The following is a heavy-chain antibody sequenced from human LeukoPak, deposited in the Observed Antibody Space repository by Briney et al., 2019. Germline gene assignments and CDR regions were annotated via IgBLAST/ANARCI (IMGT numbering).Heavy chain of an antibody. CDR1: GGSISSSSYY. J-gene: IGHJ5*02. CDR3: SLSSDLYWFDP. V-gene: IGHV4-39*01. D-gene: IGHD6-19*01. CDR2: IYYSGAT. Sequence: SETLSLTCTVSGGSISSSSYYWGWIRQPPGKGLEWIGTIYYSGATYYNPSLKSRVTISVDTSKNQFSLKLSSVTAADTAAYYCSLSSDLYWFDPWAREPWSPSPQ.